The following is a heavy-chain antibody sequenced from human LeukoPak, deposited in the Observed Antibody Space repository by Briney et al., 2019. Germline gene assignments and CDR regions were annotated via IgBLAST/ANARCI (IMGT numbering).Heavy chain of an antibody. V-gene: IGHV3-74*01. CDR1: GFSFSGHW. J-gene: IGHJ4*02. CDR2: ISPTGSTT. D-gene: IGHD6-6*01. CDR3: ARGPNSNWSGLDF. Sequence: GGSLRLSCTASGFSFSGHWMHWARHLPGKGLVWVSRISPTGSTTSYADSVKGRFTVSRDSAKNTLYLQVNNLRAEDTAVYYCARGPNSNWSGLDFWGQGTLLTVSS.